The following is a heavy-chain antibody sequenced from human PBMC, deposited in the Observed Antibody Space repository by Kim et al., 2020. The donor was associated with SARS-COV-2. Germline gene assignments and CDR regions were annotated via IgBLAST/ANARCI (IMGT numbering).Heavy chain of an antibody. V-gene: IGHV7-4-1*02. D-gene: IGHD6-19*01. CDR3: AREPYSSAEDYYYGMDV. CDR1: GYMFSSYA. Sequence: ASVKVSCQASGYMFSSYAMNWVRQAPGQGLEWMGGINTKTGNPTYAQGFRGRFVFTLDTSVSTAYLQISSLRAEDTAVYYCAREPYSSAEDYYYGMDVWGQGTTVIVSS. CDR2: INTKTGNP. J-gene: IGHJ6*02.